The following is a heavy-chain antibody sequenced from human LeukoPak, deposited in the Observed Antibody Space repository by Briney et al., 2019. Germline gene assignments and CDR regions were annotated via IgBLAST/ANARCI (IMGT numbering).Heavy chain of an antibody. CDR3: AKEVVVVITTPTEAGFDY. V-gene: IGHV3-23*01. Sequence: GGSLRLSCAASGFTFSSYAMSWVRQAPGKGLEWVSAISGSGGSTYYADSVKGRFAISRDNSKNTLYLQMNSLRAEDTAVYYCAKEVVVVITTPTEAGFDYWGQGTLVTVSS. J-gene: IGHJ4*02. D-gene: IGHD3-22*01. CDR1: GFTFSSYA. CDR2: ISGSGGST.